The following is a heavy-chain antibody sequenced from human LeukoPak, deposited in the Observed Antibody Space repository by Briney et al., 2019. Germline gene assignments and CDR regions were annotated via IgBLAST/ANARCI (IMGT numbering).Heavy chain of an antibody. CDR1: GFTFSSYA. V-gene: IGHV3-7*03. D-gene: IGHD2-21*02. Sequence: GGSLRLSCAASGFTFSSYAMSWVRQAPGPGLEWVANIKQDGSEKYYVDSVKGRFTISRDNAKNSLYLQMNSLRAEDTAVYYCARETCGGDCYPEYFQYWGQGTLVTVSS. J-gene: IGHJ1*01. CDR2: IKQDGSEK. CDR3: ARETCGGDCYPEYFQY.